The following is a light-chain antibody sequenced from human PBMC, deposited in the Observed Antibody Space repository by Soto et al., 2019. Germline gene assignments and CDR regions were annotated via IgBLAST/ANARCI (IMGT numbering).Light chain of an antibody. CDR2: EAT. CDR1: QGLKF. J-gene: IGKJ5*01. Sequence: DIQMTQSPSSVSASVGDTVTITCRASQGLKFLSWYQQKPGKAPRLLIYEATNLQSGVPPRFSGSGSETEFTLTISRLQPDDFATYFCHSRAFGQGTRLEIK. V-gene: IGKV1-12*01. CDR3: HSRA.